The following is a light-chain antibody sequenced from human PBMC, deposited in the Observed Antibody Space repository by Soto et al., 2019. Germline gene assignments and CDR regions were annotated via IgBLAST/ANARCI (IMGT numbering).Light chain of an antibody. CDR2: DVS. Sequence: DIQMTQSPSTLSASVGDRVTITCRASQSISRWLALYQQKPGKAPKVLIYDVSSLESGVPARLSSSGSGTEFTLTISSLQPDDFATYYCQQYNSYPWTFGQGTEVDIK. CDR1: QSISRW. J-gene: IGKJ1*01. V-gene: IGKV1-5*01. CDR3: QQYNSYPWT.